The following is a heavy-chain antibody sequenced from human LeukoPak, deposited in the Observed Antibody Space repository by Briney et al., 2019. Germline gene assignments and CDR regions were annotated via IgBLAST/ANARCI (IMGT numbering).Heavy chain of an antibody. CDR3: ARVSPGIAVAGTLRNHWFDP. J-gene: IGHJ5*02. D-gene: IGHD6-19*01. CDR2: INHSGST. V-gene: IGHV4-34*01. CDR1: GGSFSGYY. Sequence: SETLSLTCAVYGGSFSGYYWSWIRQPPGKGLEWIGEINHSGSTNYNPSLKSRVTISVDTSKNQFSLKLSSVTAADTAVYYCARVSPGIAVAGTLRNHWFDPWGQGTLVTVSS.